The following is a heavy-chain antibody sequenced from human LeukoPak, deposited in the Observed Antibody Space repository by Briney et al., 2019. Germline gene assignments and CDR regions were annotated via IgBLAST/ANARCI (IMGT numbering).Heavy chain of an antibody. CDR2: INPNSGGT. V-gene: IGHV1-2*02. J-gene: IGHJ4*02. CDR3: ARDYPGGSLTTYYFDY. D-gene: IGHD3-16*01. CDR1: GYTFTGYY. Sequence: ASVKVSCKASGYTFTGYYMHWVRQAPGPGLELMGWINPNSGGTNYAQKFQGRVTMTRDTSISTAYMELSRLRSDDTAVYYCARDYPGGSLTTYYFDYWGQGTLVTVSS.